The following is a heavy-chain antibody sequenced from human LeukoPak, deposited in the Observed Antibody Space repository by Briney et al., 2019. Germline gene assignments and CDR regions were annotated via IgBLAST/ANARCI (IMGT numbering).Heavy chain of an antibody. Sequence: SGPTLVTPTQTLTLTCTFSGFSLSTSGMCVSWIRQPPGKALEWLARIDWDDDKYYSTSLKTRLTISKDTSKNQVVLTMTNMDPVDTATYYCARMIRYCSGGSCYSYFVCWGQGTLVTVSS. V-gene: IGHV2-70*11. D-gene: IGHD2-15*01. J-gene: IGHJ4*02. CDR1: GFSLSTSGMC. CDR2: IDWDDDK. CDR3: ARMIRYCSGGSCYSYFVC.